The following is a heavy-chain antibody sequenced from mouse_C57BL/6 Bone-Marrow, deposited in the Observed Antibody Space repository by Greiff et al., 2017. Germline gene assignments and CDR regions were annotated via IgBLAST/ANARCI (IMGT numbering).Heavy chain of an antibody. J-gene: IGHJ3*01. CDR3: AREEIYGNYEFAY. D-gene: IGHD2-1*01. V-gene: IGHV1-39*01. CDR2: ISPNNGTT. Sequence: VQLQQSGPELVKPGASVKISCKASGYSFTDYNMNWVKQSTGKSLEWIGVISPNNGTTSYNKKFKGKATLTVDQSSSTAYMQLNSLTSEDSAVYYCAREEIYGNYEFAYWGQGTLVTVSA. CDR1: GYSFTDYN.